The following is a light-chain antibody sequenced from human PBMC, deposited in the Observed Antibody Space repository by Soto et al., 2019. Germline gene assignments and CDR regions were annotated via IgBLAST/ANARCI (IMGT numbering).Light chain of an antibody. CDR1: SSNIGAGYD. CDR2: GNS. J-gene: IGLJ2*01. V-gene: IGLV1-40*01. CDR3: QSYDSSLSGSV. Sequence: QSVLTQPPSVFGAPGQRVTISCTGSSSNIGAGYDVHWYQHLPGTAPKLLIYGNSNRPSGVPVRFSGSKSDTSASLAITGLQAEDEADYYCQSYDSSLSGSVFGGGTQLTVL.